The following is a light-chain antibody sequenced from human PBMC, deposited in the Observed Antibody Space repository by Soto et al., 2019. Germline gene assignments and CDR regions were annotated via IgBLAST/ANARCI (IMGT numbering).Light chain of an antibody. Sequence: DVVMTPTSVYLSVAPVQPASISCKSRQSLLHITGETFLFWYLQKPGQSPQLLIYEVSTRVSGVPDRFSGSGSGTDFTLEISRVETDDVGIYYCMQCTQLPPTFGQGTRLEIK. CDR1: QSLLHITGETF. V-gene: IGKV2-29*03. CDR2: EVS. CDR3: MQCTQLPPT. J-gene: IGKJ5*01.